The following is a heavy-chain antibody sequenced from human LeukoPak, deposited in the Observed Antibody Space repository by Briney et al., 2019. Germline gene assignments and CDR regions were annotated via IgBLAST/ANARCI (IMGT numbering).Heavy chain of an antibody. CDR3: ASSDYDAFDI. V-gene: IGHV1-18*01. J-gene: IGHJ3*02. Sequence: GASVKISCKASGYTFTRNGISWVRQAPGQGLEWMGWISAYNGNTNYAQKLQGRVTMTTDTSTSTAYMELRSLRSDDTAVYYCASSDYDAFDIWGQGTMVTVSS. CDR1: GYTFTRNG. D-gene: IGHD4-11*01. CDR2: ISAYNGNT.